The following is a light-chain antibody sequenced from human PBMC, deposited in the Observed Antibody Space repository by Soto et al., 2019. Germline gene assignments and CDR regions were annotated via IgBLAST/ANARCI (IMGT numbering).Light chain of an antibody. CDR3: QHYGNSLWT. CDR1: QIVRSTY. V-gene: IGKV3-20*01. J-gene: IGKJ1*01. CDR2: DAS. Sequence: VLTQSPGTLSLSPGESATLSCRASQIVRSTYLAWYQQKPGQATRLLIYDASSRATDIPDRFSGSGSGTEFTLTISGLEPEDFEVYYCQHYGNSLWTFGQGTRVIFK.